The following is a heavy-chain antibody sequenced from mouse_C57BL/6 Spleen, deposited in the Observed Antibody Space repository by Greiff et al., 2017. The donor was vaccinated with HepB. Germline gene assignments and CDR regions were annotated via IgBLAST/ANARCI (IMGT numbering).Heavy chain of an antibody. V-gene: IGHV1-82*01. D-gene: IGHD1-3*01. Sequence: VKLMESGPELVKPGASVKISCKASGYAFSSSWMNWVKQRPGKGLEWIGRIYPGDGDTNYNGKFKGKATLTADKSSSTAYMQLSSLTSEDSAVYFCARRKLYYFDYWGQGTTLTVSS. J-gene: IGHJ2*01. CDR2: IYPGDGDT. CDR3: ARRKLYYFDY. CDR1: GYAFSSSW.